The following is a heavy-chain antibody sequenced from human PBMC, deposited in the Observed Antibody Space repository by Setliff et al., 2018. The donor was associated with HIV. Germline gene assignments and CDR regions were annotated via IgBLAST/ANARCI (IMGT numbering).Heavy chain of an antibody. D-gene: IGHD3-10*01. Sequence: PSETLSLTCAVSGYSVSSGYYWGWIRQPPGKGLEWIGSIYHSGSTYDSPSLKSRVTISVDTSKNQFSLKLSSVTAADTAIYYCARVLSSGSYYKYYYYMDVWGKGTTVTVSS. CDR2: IYHSGST. CDR1: GYSVSSGYY. J-gene: IGHJ6*03. V-gene: IGHV4-38-2*01. CDR3: ARVLSSGSYYKYYYYMDV.